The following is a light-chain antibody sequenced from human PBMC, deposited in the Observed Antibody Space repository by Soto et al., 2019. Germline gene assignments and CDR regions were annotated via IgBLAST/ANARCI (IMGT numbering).Light chain of an antibody. V-gene: IGKV3-11*01. Sequence: EIVLTQSPATLSLSPGERATLSCRASQSVSSYLAWYQQKPGQAPRLLIYDASNRATGIPARFSGSVSGTDFTLTISSLEPEDFAVYYCQQRSNWGLTFGGGTKVEIK. J-gene: IGKJ4*01. CDR2: DAS. CDR3: QQRSNWGLT. CDR1: QSVSSY.